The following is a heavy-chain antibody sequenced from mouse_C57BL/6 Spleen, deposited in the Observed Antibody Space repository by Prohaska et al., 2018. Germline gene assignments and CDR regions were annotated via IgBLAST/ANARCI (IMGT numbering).Heavy chain of an antibody. Sequence: QVQLQQPGAELVKPGASVKLSCKASGYTFTSYWMQWVKQRPGQGLEWIGEIDPSDSYTNYNQKFKGKATLTVDTSSSTAYMQLSSLTSEESAVYYCASRGTTVVARYFDVWGTGTTVTVSS. CDR3: ASRGTTVVARYFDV. CDR1: GYTFTSYW. D-gene: IGHD1-1*01. CDR2: IDPSDSYT. J-gene: IGHJ1*03. V-gene: IGHV1-50*01.